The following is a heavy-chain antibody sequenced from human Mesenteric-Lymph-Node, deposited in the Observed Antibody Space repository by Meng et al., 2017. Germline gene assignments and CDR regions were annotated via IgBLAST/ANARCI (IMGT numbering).Heavy chain of an antibody. J-gene: IGHJ3*02. CDR2: IYRDDSDT. D-gene: IGHD5-24*01. V-gene: IGHV5-51*01. CDR1: GYSFTNYW. Sequence: GESLKISCKASGYSFTNYWIGWVRQMPGKGLEWMGIIYRDDSDTRYNAAFQGQVTISADRSISTAYLHWSSLKASDTAMYYCARGGMATIENAFDIWGQGTMVTVSS. CDR3: ARGGMATIENAFDI.